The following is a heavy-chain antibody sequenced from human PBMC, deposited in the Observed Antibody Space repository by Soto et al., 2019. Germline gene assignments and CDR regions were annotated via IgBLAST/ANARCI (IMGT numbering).Heavy chain of an antibody. CDR3: ARGPSPIYSGYQVAWFDP. J-gene: IGHJ5*02. V-gene: IGHV4-34*01. CDR1: GGSFSGYY. Sequence: QVQLQQWGAGLLKPSETLSLTCAVYGGSFSGYYWSWIRQPPGKGLEWIGEINHSGSTNYNPSLKSRATISVDTSKNQFSLKLSSVTAADTAVYYCARGPSPIYSGYQVAWFDPWGQGTLVTVSS. D-gene: IGHD5-12*01. CDR2: INHSGST.